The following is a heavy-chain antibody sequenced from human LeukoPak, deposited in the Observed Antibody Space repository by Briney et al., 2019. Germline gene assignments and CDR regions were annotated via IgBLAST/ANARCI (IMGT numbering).Heavy chain of an antibody. J-gene: IGHJ5*02. CDR2: INSDGSST. D-gene: IGHD3-3*01. CDR1: GFTFSSYW. CDR3: ARTPPITGWFDP. V-gene: IGHV3-74*01. Sequence: GGSLRPSCAASGFTFSSYWMHWVRQAPGKGLVWVSRINSDGSSTSYADSVKGRFTISRDNAKNTLYLQMNSLRAEDTAVYYCARTPPITGWFDPWGQGTLVTVSS.